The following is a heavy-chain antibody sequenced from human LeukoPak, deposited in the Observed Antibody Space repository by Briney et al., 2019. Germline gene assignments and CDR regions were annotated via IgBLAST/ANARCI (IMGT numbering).Heavy chain of an antibody. CDR2: IYYSGST. CDR3: ARPTVERYYYRAV. CDR1: GGSISSSSYY. Sequence: PSETLSLTCTVSGGSISSSSYYWGWIRQPPGKGLEWIGSIYYSGSTYYNSSLKSRVTISVDTSKNQFSLKLSSVTAADTAVYYCARPTVERYYYRAVWGKGTRSPSP. D-gene: IGHD5-24*01. J-gene: IGHJ6*03. V-gene: IGHV4-39*01.